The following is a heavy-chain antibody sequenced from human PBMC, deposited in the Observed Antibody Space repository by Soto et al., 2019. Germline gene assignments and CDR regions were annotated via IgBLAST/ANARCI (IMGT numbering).Heavy chain of an antibody. CDR2: MNPNSGNT. D-gene: IGHD2-15*01. V-gene: IGHV1-8*01. CDR3: ARDRGYCSGGSCYANWFYP. Sequence: QVQLVQSGAEVKKPGASVKVSCKASGYTFTSYDINWVRQATGQGLEWMGWMNPNSGNTGYAQKFQGRVHMTRNTSISTAYMELSSLRSEDTAVYYCARDRGYCSGGSCYANWFYPWGQGTLVTVSS. J-gene: IGHJ5*02. CDR1: GYTFTSYD.